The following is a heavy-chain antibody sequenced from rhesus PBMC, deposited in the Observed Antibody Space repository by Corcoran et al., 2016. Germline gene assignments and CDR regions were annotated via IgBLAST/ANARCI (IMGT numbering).Heavy chain of an antibody. V-gene: IGHV3S42*01. D-gene: IGHD6-31*01. J-gene: IGHJ6*01. CDR1: GFTFSSYW. CDR3: AKEGVAAAAYYGLDS. Sequence: EVQLVESGGGLAKPGGSLRLSCAASGFTFSSYWMNWVRQTPGKGLDWISTINSGGGSTYYADSVKGRFTISIDNSKNTLSLQMNSLRPEDTAVYYCAKEGVAAAAYYGLDSWGQGVVVTVSS. CDR2: INSGGGST.